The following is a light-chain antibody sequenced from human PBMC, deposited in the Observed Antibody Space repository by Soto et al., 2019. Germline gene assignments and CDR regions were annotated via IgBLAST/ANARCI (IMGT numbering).Light chain of an antibody. CDR3: QQRSTSCT. Sequence: IVLTQSPATLSLWPGETAILSCRASQTVSSYLSCYQHKPGQPPRLLIYDASKRAPGIPASFSGSGSGTAFTPTISSLEPDDFAVYYRQQRSTSCTFGQGTRLEIE. J-gene: IGKJ5*01. CDR1: QTVSSY. V-gene: IGKV3-11*01. CDR2: DAS.